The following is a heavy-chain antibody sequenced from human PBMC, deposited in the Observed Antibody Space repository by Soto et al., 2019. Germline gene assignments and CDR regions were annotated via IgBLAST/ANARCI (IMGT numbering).Heavy chain of an antibody. Sequence: GGSLRLSCAASGFTFSSYEMNWVRQAPGKGLEWVSYISSSGSTIYYAGSVKGRFTISRDNAKNSLYLQMNSLRAEDTAVYYCARLGLPQYDYWGQGTLVTVSS. J-gene: IGHJ4*02. CDR1: GFTFSSYE. D-gene: IGHD2-21*02. CDR2: ISSSGSTI. V-gene: IGHV3-48*03. CDR3: ARLGLPQYDY.